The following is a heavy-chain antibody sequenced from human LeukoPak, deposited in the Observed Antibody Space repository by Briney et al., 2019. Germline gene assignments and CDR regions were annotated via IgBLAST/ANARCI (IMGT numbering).Heavy chain of an antibody. D-gene: IGHD6-13*01. CDR1: GGSISSYY. CDR3: ARHPLRSAAGSDY. J-gene: IGHJ4*02. CDR2: IYYSGST. V-gene: IGHV4-59*08. Sequence: PSETLSLTCTVSGGSISSYYWGWIRQPPGKGLEWIGYIYYSGSTNYNPSLKSRVTISVDTSKNQFSLKLSSVTAADTAVYYCARHPLRSAAGSDYWGQGTLVTVSS.